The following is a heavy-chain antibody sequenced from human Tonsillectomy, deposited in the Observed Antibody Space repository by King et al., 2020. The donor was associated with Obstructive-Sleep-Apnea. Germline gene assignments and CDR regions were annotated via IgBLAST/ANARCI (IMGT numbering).Heavy chain of an antibody. D-gene: IGHD1-26*01. CDR1: GFSFTSNA. Sequence: VQLVESGGRVVQPGRSLRLSCAASGFSFTSNARHWVRQAPDKGLEWVALSSFDGSKTYYSVSVKGRFTISRDNSKNTLYLQMNSLRAEDTAVYFCASGSPAGGGAFDIWGQGTMVIVSS. CDR2: SSFDGSKT. V-gene: IGHV3-30*04. J-gene: IGHJ3*02. CDR3: ASGSPAGGGAFDI.